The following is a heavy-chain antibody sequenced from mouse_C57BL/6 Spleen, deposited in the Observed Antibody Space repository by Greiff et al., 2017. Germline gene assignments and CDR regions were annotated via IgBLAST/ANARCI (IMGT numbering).Heavy chain of an antibody. Sequence: QVQLQQSGAELVRPGASVTLSCKASGYTFTDYEMHWVKQTPVHGLEWIGAIDPETGGTAYNQKFKGKAILTADKSSSTAYMELRSPTSKDSAVYYCTVHSSGYVGYFDYWGQGTTLTVSS. CDR2: IDPETGGT. J-gene: IGHJ2*01. D-gene: IGHD3-1*01. V-gene: IGHV1-15*01. CDR3: TVHSSGYVGYFDY. CDR1: GYTFTDYE.